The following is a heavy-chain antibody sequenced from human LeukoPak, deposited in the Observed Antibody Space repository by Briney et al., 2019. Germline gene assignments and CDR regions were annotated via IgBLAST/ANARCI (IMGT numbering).Heavy chain of an antibody. V-gene: IGHV3-20*04. J-gene: IGHJ6*03. CDR3: ARGSCPDNYYYYMDV. CDR1: GFTFDDYG. CDR2: INWNGGST. D-gene: IGHD2-15*01. Sequence: GGSLRLSCAASGFTFDDYGMSWVRQAPGKGLEWVSGINWNGGSTGYADSVKGRFTISRDNAKNSLYLQMNSLRAEDTALHYFARGSCPDNYYYYMDVWGKGTTVSVSS.